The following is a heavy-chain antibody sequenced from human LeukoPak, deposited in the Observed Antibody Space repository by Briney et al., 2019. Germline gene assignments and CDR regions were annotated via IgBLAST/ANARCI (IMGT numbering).Heavy chain of an antibody. Sequence: SETLSLTCTVSGDSISNYYWTWIRQPPGKGLEWIGYVYYSGNTNYNPSLKSRVTISLDTSKNQFSLKLTSVTAADTAMYYCARRKARTPNYFDYWGQGALVTVPS. D-gene: IGHD1-14*01. CDR2: VYYSGNT. CDR1: GDSISNYY. CDR3: ARRKARTPNYFDY. V-gene: IGHV4-59*08. J-gene: IGHJ4*02.